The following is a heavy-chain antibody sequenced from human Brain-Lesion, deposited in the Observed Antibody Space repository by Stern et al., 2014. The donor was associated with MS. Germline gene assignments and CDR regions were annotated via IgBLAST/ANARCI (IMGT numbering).Heavy chain of an antibody. D-gene: IGHD1-26*01. J-gene: IGHJ4*02. CDR2: IYFSGFT. V-gene: IGHV4-39*01. CDR1: GGSISSSTYY. Sequence: VQLVESGPGLVKPSATLSLTCTVSGGSISSSTYYWALLRHPPGKGLEWIGNIYFSGFTYYNPSLKIRVTTSVDTSKNQFSLKLSSVTAADTAIYYCARHDSVPRPSQLYSARDRGPGYFDYWGQGTLVTVSS. CDR3: ARHDSVPRPSQLYSARDRGPGYFDY.